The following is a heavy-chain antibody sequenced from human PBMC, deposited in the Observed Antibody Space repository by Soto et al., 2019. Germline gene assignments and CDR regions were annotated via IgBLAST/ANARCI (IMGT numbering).Heavy chain of an antibody. CDR2: ITHSGST. J-gene: IGHJ4*02. CDR1: GGSISSSNW. V-gene: IGHV4-4*02. CDR3: ARSHYYDSVDFDY. D-gene: IGHD3-22*01. Sequence: SETLSLTCAVSGGSISSSNWWSRVRQSPGKGLEWIGEITHSGSTNYNPSLKSRVSISVDTSKNQFSLKVRSVTAADTAVYYCARSHYYDSVDFDYWGQGTLVTVSS.